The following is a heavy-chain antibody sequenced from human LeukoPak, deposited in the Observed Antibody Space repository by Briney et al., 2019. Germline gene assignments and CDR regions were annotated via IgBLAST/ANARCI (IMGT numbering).Heavy chain of an antibody. CDR3: ARDSIDFWSGSNYGMDV. V-gene: IGHV3-9*01. CDR2: ISWNSGSI. CDR1: GFTFDDHA. Sequence: GGSLRLSCAASGFTFDDHAMHWVRQVPGKGLEWVPGISWNSGSIGYADSVKGRFTISRDNAKNSLFLQMNSLRAEDTALYYCARDSIDFWSGSNYGMDVWGQGTTVTVSS. D-gene: IGHD3-3*01. J-gene: IGHJ6*02.